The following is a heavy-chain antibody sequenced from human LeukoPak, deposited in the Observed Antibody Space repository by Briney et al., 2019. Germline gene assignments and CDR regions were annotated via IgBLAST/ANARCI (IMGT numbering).Heavy chain of an antibody. D-gene: IGHD3-16*02. CDR3: ARDRYDYVWGSYRYTAETARTFDY. V-gene: IGHV4-61*02. CDR2: IYTSGST. J-gene: IGHJ4*02. Sequence: SETLSLTCTVSGGSISSGSYYWSWIRQPAGKGLEWIGRIYTSGSTNYNPSLKSRVTISVDTSKNQFSLKLSSVTAADTAVYYCARDRYDYVWGSYRYTAETARTFDYWGQGTLVTVSS. CDR1: GGSISSGSYY.